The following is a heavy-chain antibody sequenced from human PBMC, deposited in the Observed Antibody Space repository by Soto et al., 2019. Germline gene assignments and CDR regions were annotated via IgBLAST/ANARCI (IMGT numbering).Heavy chain of an antibody. CDR1: GYTFTSYG. CDR2: ISAYNGNT. D-gene: IGHD6-13*01. CDR3: ARTDIAAEGVEWFDP. J-gene: IGHJ5*02. Sequence: GASVKVSCKASGYTFTSYGISWVRQAPGQGLEWMGWISAYNGNTNYAQKLQGRVTMTTDTSTSTAYMELRSLRSDDTAVYYCARTDIAAEGVEWFDPWGQGTLVTVSS. V-gene: IGHV1-18*04.